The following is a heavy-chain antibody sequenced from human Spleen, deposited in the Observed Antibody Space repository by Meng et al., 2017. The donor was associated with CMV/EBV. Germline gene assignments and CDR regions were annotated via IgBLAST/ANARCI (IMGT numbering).Heavy chain of an antibody. J-gene: IGHJ3*02. CDR1: GFTFSSYS. Sequence: GESLKISCAASGFTFSSYSMNWVRQAPGKGLEWVSSISSSSSYIYYADSVKGRFTISRDNAKNSLYLQMNSLRAEDTAVYYCARDPGGWDGEDTFHIWGQGTMVTVSS. CDR2: ISSSSSYI. V-gene: IGHV3-21*01. CDR3: ARDPGGWDGEDTFHI. D-gene: IGHD6-19*01.